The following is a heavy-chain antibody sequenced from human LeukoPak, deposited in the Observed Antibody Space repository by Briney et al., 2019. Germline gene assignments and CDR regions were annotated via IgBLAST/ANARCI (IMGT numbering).Heavy chain of an antibody. D-gene: IGHD6-6*01. CDR3: AKDRIAAHHFDY. CDR1: GFTFSSYG. J-gene: IGHJ4*02. V-gene: IGHV3-30*02. Sequence: GGSLRLSCAASGFTFSSYGMHWVRQAPGKGLEWVALIRYDGSNKYYADSVKGRFTISRDNSKNTLYLQMNSLRAEDTAVYYCAKDRIAAHHFDYWGQGTLVTVSS. CDR2: IRYDGSNK.